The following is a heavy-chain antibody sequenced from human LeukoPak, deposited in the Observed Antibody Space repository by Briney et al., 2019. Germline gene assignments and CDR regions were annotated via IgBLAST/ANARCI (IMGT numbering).Heavy chain of an antibody. Sequence: SVKVSCKASGGTFSSYAISWVRQAPGQGLEWMGRIIPILGIANYAQKFQGRVTITADKSTSTAYMELSSLRSEDTAVYYCARDGFLESFGFDYWGQGTLVTVSS. D-gene: IGHD3-3*01. V-gene: IGHV1-69*04. J-gene: IGHJ4*02. CDR3: ARDGFLESFGFDY. CDR1: GGTFSSYA. CDR2: IIPILGIA.